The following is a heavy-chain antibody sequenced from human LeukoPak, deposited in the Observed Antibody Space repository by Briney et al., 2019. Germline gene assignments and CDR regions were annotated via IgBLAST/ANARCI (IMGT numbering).Heavy chain of an antibody. CDR3: ARDFIVVETPGDDFDH. Sequence: PGGSLRLSCAASGFTFSSYWMHWVRQVPEKGLEWVSRITPEGSFTSYADSVKGRFTISRDNAKSTVSLQMNSLRAEDTAIYYCARDFIVVETPGDDFDHWGQGAQVTVSS. CDR2: ITPEGSFT. D-gene: IGHD4-23*01. V-gene: IGHV3-74*01. CDR1: GFTFSSYW. J-gene: IGHJ4*02.